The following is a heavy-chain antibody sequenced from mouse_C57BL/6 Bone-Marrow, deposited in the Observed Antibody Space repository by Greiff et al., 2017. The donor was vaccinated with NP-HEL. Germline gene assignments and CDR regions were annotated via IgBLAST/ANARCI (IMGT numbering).Heavy chain of an antibody. J-gene: IGHJ2*01. CDR2: IDPENGDT. CDR3: TPYYGSSPDY. V-gene: IGHV14-4*01. Sequence: VQLKQSGAELVRPGASVKLSCTASGFNIKDDYMHWVKQRPEQGLEWIGWIDPENGDTEYASKFQGKATITADTSSNTAYLQLSSLTSEDTAVYYCTPYYGSSPDYWGQGTTLTVSS. D-gene: IGHD1-1*01. CDR1: GFNIKDDY.